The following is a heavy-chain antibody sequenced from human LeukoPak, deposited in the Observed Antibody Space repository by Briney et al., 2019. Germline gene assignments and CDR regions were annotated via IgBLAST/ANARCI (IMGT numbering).Heavy chain of an antibody. CDR3: ASPGSGSYYRNYYYGMDV. CDR2: LNHSGST. CDR1: GASFSGYY. D-gene: IGHD3-10*01. Sequence: PSETLSLTCAVYGASFSGYYWRWIRQPPGKGLEWIGELNHSGSTNYNPSLKSRVTISVDTSKNQFSLKLSSVTAADTAVYYCASPGSGSYYRNYYYGMDVWGKGTTVTVSS. V-gene: IGHV4-34*01. J-gene: IGHJ6*04.